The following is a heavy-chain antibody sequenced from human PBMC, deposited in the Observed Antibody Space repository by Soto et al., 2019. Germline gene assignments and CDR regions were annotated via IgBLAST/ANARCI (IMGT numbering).Heavy chain of an antibody. CDR3: ARGTITIFGVVTPGFDY. Sequence: ASVKVSCKASGYTFTSYDINWVRQATGQGLEWMGWMNPNSGNTGYAQKFQGRVTMTRNTSISTAYMELSSLRSEDTAVYYCARGTITIFGVVTPGFDYWGQGTLVTVSS. CDR2: MNPNSGNT. CDR1: GYTFTSYD. J-gene: IGHJ4*02. V-gene: IGHV1-8*01. D-gene: IGHD3-3*01.